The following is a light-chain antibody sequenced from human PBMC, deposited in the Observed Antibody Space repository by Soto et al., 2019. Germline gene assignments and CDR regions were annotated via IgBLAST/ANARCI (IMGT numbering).Light chain of an antibody. CDR2: LNSDGSH. J-gene: IGLJ3*02. CDR1: SGHSSYA. V-gene: IGLV4-69*01. Sequence: QLVLTQSPAASASLGASVKLTCTLSSGHSSYAIAWHQQQPEKGPRYLMKLNSDGSHSKGDGIPDRFSGSSSVAERYLTTASLQSEDEADYYCQTWCTGIPWVFVGGTKLTVL. CDR3: QTWCTGIPWV.